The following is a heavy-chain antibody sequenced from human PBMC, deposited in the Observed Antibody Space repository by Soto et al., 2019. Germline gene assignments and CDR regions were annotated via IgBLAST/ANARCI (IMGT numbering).Heavy chain of an antibody. D-gene: IGHD2-15*01. Sequence: QVQLVESGGGVVQPGRSLRLSCAASGLTFSSYGMHWVRQAPGKGLEWEAVISYDGGSKYYIDSVKGRFIISSDNSKNTLYLQMNSLRPEDTAVYYCAKVVGYCSDGDCYPSWYGLDVWGQGTTVSVSS. J-gene: IGHJ6*02. V-gene: IGHV3-30*18. CDR3: AKVVGYCSDGDCYPSWYGLDV. CDR1: GLTFSSYG. CDR2: ISYDGGSK.